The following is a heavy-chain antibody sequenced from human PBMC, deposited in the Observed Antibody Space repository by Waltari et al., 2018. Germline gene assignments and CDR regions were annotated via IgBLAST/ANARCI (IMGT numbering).Heavy chain of an antibody. J-gene: IGHJ3*01. V-gene: IGHV4-59*01. CDR1: SGSIVVYY. Sequence: QVQLQESDPGLVKPSETLSRTCTASSGSIVVYYLSWVRLPPGKGLEWMGHTYFRGSTDYNPSLKRRVTISVDTFKKQFSLNLTSVTAADTAVYYCASVHYGGNSRHVAFDVWGQGTMVIVSS. D-gene: IGHD4-17*01. CDR2: TYFRGST. CDR3: ASVHYGGNSRHVAFDV.